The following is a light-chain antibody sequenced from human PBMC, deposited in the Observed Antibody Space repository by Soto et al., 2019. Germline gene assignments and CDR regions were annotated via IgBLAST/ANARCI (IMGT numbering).Light chain of an antibody. J-gene: IGKJ4*01. CDR2: DTS. Sequence: DIQMTQSPTSLSASIGDTVTITCRASQSIASFLNWLQLKPGKAPKLLISDTSTLQTGVPSRFSGGGSGTEFTLTISSLQPEESALYFCQQDYSPPLAFGAGTRVEIK. CDR3: QQDYSPPLA. V-gene: IGKV1-39*01. CDR1: QSIASF.